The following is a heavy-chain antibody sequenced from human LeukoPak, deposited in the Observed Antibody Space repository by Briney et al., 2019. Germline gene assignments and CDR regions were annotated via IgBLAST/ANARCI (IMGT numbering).Heavy chain of an antibody. D-gene: IGHD6-13*01. CDR3: AREGVSSWYESPYYYYYGMDV. Sequence: GGSLRLSCAASGFTVSSNYMSWVRQAPGKGLEWVSVIYSGGSTYYADSVKGRFAISRDNSKNTLYLQMNSLRAEDTAVYYCAREGVSSWYESPYYYYYGMDVWGQGTTVTVSS. V-gene: IGHV3-53*01. J-gene: IGHJ6*02. CDR1: GFTVSSNY. CDR2: IYSGGST.